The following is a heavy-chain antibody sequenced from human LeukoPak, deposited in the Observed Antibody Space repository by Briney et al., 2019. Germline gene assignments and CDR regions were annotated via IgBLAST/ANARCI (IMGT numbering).Heavy chain of an antibody. D-gene: IGHD6-6*01. J-gene: IGHJ4*02. CDR3: AKDPTLSIAARPYYFDY. CDR1: GFTFDDYA. V-gene: IGHV3-9*01. Sequence: QSGGSLRLSCAASGFTFDDYAMHWVRQAPGKGLEWVSGISWNSGSIGYADSVKGRFTISRDNAKNSLYLQMNSLRAEDTALYYCAKDPTLSIAARPYYFDYWGQGTLVTVSS. CDR2: ISWNSGSI.